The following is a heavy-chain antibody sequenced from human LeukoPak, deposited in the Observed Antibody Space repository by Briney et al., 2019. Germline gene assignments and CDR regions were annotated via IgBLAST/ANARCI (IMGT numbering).Heavy chain of an antibody. Sequence: GGSLRLSCAASGFTFSGYAMSWVRQAPGKGLEWVSAISGSGGSTYDADSAKGRFTISRDNSKNTLYLQMNSLRAEDTAVYYCAKVLVLKNYFDYWGQGTLVTVSS. J-gene: IGHJ4*02. V-gene: IGHV3-23*01. CDR2: ISGSGGST. CDR3: AKVLVLKNYFDY. CDR1: GFTFSGYA. D-gene: IGHD2-8*02.